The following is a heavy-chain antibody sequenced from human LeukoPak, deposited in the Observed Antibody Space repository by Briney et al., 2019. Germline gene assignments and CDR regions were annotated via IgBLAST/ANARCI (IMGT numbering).Heavy chain of an antibody. D-gene: IGHD2-2*01. CDR1: GFTFGDYA. Sequence: PGGSLRLSCSASGFTFGDYAMSWFRQAPGKGLEWVGFIRSKAFGGTTEYAASVKGRFTISRDDSKGIAYLQMNSLETEDTDVYYCAKPATSILIYFDSWGQGTLVTVSS. J-gene: IGHJ4*02. CDR3: AKPATSILIYFDS. V-gene: IGHV3-49*03. CDR2: IRSKAFGGTT.